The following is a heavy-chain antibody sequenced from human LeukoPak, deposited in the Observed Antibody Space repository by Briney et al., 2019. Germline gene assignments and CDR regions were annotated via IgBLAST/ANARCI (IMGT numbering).Heavy chain of an antibody. D-gene: IGHD2-15*01. Sequence: ASVKVSCKASGGTFSSYAISWVRQAPGQGLEWMGWISAYNGNTNYAQKLQGRVTMTTDTSTSTAYMELRSLRSDDTAVYYCARRYCSGGSCYATDYWGQGTLVTVSS. J-gene: IGHJ4*02. CDR3: ARRYCSGGSCYATDY. V-gene: IGHV1-18*01. CDR1: GGTFSSYA. CDR2: ISAYNGNT.